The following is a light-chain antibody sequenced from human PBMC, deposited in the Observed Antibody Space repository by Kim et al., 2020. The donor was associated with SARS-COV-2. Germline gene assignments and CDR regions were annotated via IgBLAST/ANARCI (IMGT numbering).Light chain of an antibody. V-gene: IGLV10-54*01. CDR1: SNNIGNQG. J-gene: IGLJ3*02. Sequence: QAGLTQPPSVSKGLRQTATLTCTGNSNNIGNQGAVWLQHHQGHPPKLLSYRNNNRPSGISERLSASRSGNTASLTITGLQPEDEADYYCSAWVSSLGAWVFGGGTKLTVL. CDR2: RNN. CDR3: SAWVSSLGAWV.